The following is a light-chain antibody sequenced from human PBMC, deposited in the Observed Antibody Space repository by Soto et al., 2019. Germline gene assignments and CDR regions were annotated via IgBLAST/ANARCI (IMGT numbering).Light chain of an antibody. J-gene: IGKJ5*01. CDR3: QQYNNWPIT. Sequence: EVVMTQSPATLSVSPGERATLSCRASQSVSSDLAWYLQKPGQAPRLLIYGASTRATGIPGRFSGSGSGAEFTLTISSLQSEEFAVYFCQQYNNWPITFGQGTRLEIK. CDR2: GAS. CDR1: QSVSSD. V-gene: IGKV3-15*01.